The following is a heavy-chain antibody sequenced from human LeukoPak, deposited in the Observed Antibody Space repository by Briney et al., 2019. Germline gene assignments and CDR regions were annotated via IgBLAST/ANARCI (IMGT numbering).Heavy chain of an antibody. CDR1: GASFSGYY. CDR3: ASITRDCGGDCYSFDY. CDR2: INHSGST. D-gene: IGHD2-21*02. Sequence: SETLSLTCVVSGASFSGYYWSWIRQPPGKGLEWIGEINHSGSTNYNPSLKSRVTISVDTSKNQFSLKLSSVTAADTAVYYCASITRDCGGDCYSFDYWGQGTLVTVSS. V-gene: IGHV4-34*01. J-gene: IGHJ4*02.